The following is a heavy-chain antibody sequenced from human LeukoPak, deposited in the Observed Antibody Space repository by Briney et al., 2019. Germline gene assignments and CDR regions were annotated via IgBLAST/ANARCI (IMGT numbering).Heavy chain of an antibody. V-gene: IGHV4-59*08. CDR1: GGSISSYY. CDR2: IYYSGST. CDR3: ARQEGILLWFGESPHDAFDI. J-gene: IGHJ3*02. Sequence: SETLSLTCTVFGGSISSYYWSWIRQPPGKGLEWIGYIYYSGSTNYNPSLKSRVTISVDTSKNQFSLKLSSVTAADTAVYYCARQEGILLWFGESPHDAFDIWGQGTMVTVSS. D-gene: IGHD3-10*01.